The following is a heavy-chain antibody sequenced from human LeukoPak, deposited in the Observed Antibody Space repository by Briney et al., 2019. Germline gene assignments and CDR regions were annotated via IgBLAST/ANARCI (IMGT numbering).Heavy chain of an antibody. J-gene: IGHJ6*02. CDR3: ARGGLRRLRKDYYYYGMDV. V-gene: IGHV4-34*01. Sequence: SETLSLTCAVYGGPFSGYYWSWIRQPPGKGLEWIGEINHSGSTNYNPSLKSRVTISVDTSKNQFSLKLSSVTAADTAVYYCARGGLRRLRKDYYYYGMDVWGQGTTVTVSS. D-gene: IGHD4-17*01. CDR1: GGPFSGYY. CDR2: INHSGST.